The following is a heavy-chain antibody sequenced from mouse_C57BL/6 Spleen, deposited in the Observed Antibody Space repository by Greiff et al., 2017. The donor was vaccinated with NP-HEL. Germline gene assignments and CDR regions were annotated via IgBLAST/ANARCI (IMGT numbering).Heavy chain of an antibody. CDR2: IYPGDGDT. CDR3: ARSEELGPWFAY. CDR1: GYAFSSYW. D-gene: IGHD4-1*01. V-gene: IGHV1-80*01. Sequence: QVQLQQSGAELVKPGASVKISCKASGYAFSSYWMNWVKQRPGKGLEWIGQIYPGDGDTNYNGKFKGKATLTADKSSSTAYMQLSSLTSEDSAVYFCARSEELGPWFAYWGQGTLVTVSA. J-gene: IGHJ3*01.